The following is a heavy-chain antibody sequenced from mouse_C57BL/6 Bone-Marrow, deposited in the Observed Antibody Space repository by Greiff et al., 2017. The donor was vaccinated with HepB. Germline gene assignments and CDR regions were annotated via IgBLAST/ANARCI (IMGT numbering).Heavy chain of an antibody. V-gene: IGHV1-59*01. CDR2: IDPSDSYT. CDR3: ARRSYYSSWFAY. CDR1: GYTFTSYW. D-gene: IGHD2-12*01. J-gene: IGHJ3*01. Sequence: QVQLKQPGAELVRPGTSVKLSCKASGYTFTSYWMHWVKQRPGQGLEWIGVIDPSDSYTNYNQKFKGKATLTVDTSSSKAYMQLSSLTSEDSAVYYCARRSYYSSWFAYWGQGTLVTVSA.